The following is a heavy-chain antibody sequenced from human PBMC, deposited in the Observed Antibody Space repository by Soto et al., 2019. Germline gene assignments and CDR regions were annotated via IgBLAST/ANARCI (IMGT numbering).Heavy chain of an antibody. CDR2: ISYDGNNK. D-gene: IGHD3-10*01. J-gene: IGHJ3*02. CDR1: GFTFSSYG. Sequence: QVQLVESGGGGVQPGRSLRLSCAASGFTFSSYGIHWVRQAPGKGLEWVAVISYDGNNKYYADSVQGRFTISRDNSKNTLYLQMNSLRAEDTAVYYCAKSGPSSGSGSFDIWGQGTMVTVSS. V-gene: IGHV3-30*18. CDR3: AKSGPSSGSGSFDI.